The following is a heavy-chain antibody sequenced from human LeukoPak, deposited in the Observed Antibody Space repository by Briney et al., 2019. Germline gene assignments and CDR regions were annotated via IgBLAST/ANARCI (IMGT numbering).Heavy chain of an antibody. CDR3: AKGGIAAAPSWFDP. V-gene: IGHV3-9*01. D-gene: IGHD6-13*01. Sequence: GGSLRLSCAASGFTFDDYAMHWVRQAPGKGLEWVSGISWNSGSIGYADSVKGRFTISRDNAKNSLYLQMNSLRAEDTALYYCAKGGIAAAPSWFDPWGQGTLVTVSS. CDR2: ISWNSGSI. J-gene: IGHJ5*02. CDR1: GFTFDDYA.